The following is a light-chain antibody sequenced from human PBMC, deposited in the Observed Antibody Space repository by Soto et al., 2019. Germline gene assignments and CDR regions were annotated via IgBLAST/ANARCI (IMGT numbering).Light chain of an antibody. J-gene: IGLJ2*01. CDR2: MND. V-gene: IGLV1-44*01. CDR1: TSNIGRNS. CDR3: QSYDTFLSAVV. Sequence: QSVLTQAPSVSGAPGRSVTISCSGGTSNIGRNSVNWYQQFPGTAPKLLIYMNDRRPSGVPDRFSAFRSGASASLAISGLQSEDGATYYCQSYDTFLSAVVFGGGTKLTVL.